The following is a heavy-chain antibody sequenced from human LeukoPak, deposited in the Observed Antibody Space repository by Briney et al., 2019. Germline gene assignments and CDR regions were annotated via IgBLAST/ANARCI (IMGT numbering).Heavy chain of an antibody. Sequence: SETLSLTCTVSGASISSGGYYWSWIRQHPGKGLEWIGYIYYSGTTYYNPSLKSRLTISVDTSKNQFSLKLSSVTAADTAVFYCARMVRGVRYFDYWGQGTLVTVSS. CDR1: GASISSGGYY. J-gene: IGHJ4*02. D-gene: IGHD3-10*01. CDR3: ARMVRGVRYFDY. CDR2: IYYSGTT. V-gene: IGHV4-31*03.